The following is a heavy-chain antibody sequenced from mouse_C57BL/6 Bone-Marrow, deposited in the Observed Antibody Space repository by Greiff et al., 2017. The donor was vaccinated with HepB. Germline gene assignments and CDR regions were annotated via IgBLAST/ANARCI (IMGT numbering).Heavy chain of an antibody. Sequence: EVQLQQSGAELVRPGASVKLSCTASGFNIKDDYMHWVKQRPEQGLEWIGWLDPENGDTEYASKFQGKATITADTSSNTAYLQLSNLTSEDTAVYYCTCYGSSYWGQGTTLTVSS. CDR3: TCYGSSY. CDR2: LDPENGDT. V-gene: IGHV14-4*01. CDR1: GFNIKDDY. D-gene: IGHD1-1*01. J-gene: IGHJ2*01.